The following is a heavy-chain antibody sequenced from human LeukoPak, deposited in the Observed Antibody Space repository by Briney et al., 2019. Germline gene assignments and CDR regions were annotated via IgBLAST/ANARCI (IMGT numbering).Heavy chain of an antibody. J-gene: IGHJ4*02. Sequence: GGSLRLSCAASGFTFSDYYMSWIRQAPGKGLEWVSYISSSGSTIYYADSVKGRFTISRDNAKNSLYLQMNSLRAEDTAVYYCARPNVYSSSWYYFDYWGQGPWSPSPQ. CDR3: ARPNVYSSSWYYFDY. CDR2: ISSSGSTI. D-gene: IGHD6-13*01. V-gene: IGHV3-11*01. CDR1: GFTFSDYY.